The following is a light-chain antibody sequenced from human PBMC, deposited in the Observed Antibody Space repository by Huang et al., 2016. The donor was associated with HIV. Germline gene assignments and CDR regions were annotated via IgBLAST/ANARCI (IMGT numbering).Light chain of an antibody. CDR1: QSVGIS. CDR3: QQRSTWPPET. CDR2: DAS. Sequence: EIVLTQSPATLSLSPGDRATISCRASQSVGISLAWYQQKPGQAPRLLIYDASNRATGIPARFSGRGSGTDFTLTISSLEPEDFSVYYCQQRSTWPPETFGPGTKLD. J-gene: IGKJ3*01. V-gene: IGKV3-11*01.